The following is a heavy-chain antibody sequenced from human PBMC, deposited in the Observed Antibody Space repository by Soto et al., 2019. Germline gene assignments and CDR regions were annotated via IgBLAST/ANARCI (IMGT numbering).Heavy chain of an antibody. CDR2: FDPEDGET. Sequence: ASVKVSCKVSGYSLTELSMHWVRQAPGKGLEWMGGFDPEDGETIYAQKFQGRVTMTEDTSTDTAYMELSSLRSEDTAVYYCATSVIHGTGNIVVVPAATYQALNGMDVWGQGTTVTVSS. CDR3: ATSVIHGTGNIVVVPAATYQALNGMDV. CDR1: GYSLTELS. D-gene: IGHD2-2*01. V-gene: IGHV1-24*01. J-gene: IGHJ6*02.